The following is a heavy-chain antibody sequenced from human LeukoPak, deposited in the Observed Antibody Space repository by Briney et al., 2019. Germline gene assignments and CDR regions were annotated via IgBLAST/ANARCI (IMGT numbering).Heavy chain of an antibody. J-gene: IGHJ4*02. D-gene: IGHD5-24*01. CDR1: GFTFSRYT. Sequence: GGSLRLSCAASGFTFSRYTMNWVRQAPGKGLEWVSSISGSSTYIYYADSVKGRFTISRDNAKNSLFLQMNSLRAEDTAVYYCARDGYNERWFDYWGQGTLVTVSS. CDR2: ISGSSTYI. CDR3: ARDGYNERWFDY. V-gene: IGHV3-21*01.